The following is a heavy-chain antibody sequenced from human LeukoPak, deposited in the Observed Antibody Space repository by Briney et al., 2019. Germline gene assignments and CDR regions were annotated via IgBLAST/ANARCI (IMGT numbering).Heavy chain of an antibody. CDR2: IKSDGSN. CDR3: GKNIVTGVDYFDP. D-gene: IGHD7-27*01. Sequence: GGSLRLSCAASGFTFSSYWMHWVRQAPGKGLVWVSRIKSDGSNYYADSVKGRFTIFRDNAKNTLYLQMNSLRAEDTAVYYCGKNIVTGVDYFDPWGQGTLVTVSS. CDR1: GFTFSSYW. V-gene: IGHV3-74*01. J-gene: IGHJ5*02.